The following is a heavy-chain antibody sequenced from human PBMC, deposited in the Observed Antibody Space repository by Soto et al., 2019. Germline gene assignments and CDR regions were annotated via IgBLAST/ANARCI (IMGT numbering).Heavy chain of an antibody. Sequence: PGGSLRLSCAASGFTVSSNYAMIWVRQAPGKGMEWVSGISGNSGSTYYADSVKGRFTISRDNSKNTLYLQMNSLRTEDTAVYYFAKDIVVVMAVCDAVATWVLGTIVTV. J-gene: IGHJ3*02. V-gene: IGHV3-23*01. CDR3: AKDIVVVMAVCDAVAT. D-gene: IGHD2-15*01. CDR2: ISGNSGST. CDR1: GFTVSSNYA.